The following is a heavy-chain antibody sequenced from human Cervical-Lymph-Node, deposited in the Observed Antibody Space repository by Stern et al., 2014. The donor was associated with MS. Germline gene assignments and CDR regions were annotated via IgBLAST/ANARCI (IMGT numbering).Heavy chain of an antibody. CDR1: GFTFSDYY. D-gene: IGHD1-26*01. V-gene: IGHV3-11*01. Sequence: QEQLVQSGGGVVQPGGSLRLSCVASGFTFSDYYMTWIRQPPGKGLAWVAYFSGTGTTTYYAESVRGRFTISRDNSKNSLSLQMNSLQVDDTAVYYCAKDRRERTDRGGLDLWGQGTLVTVSS. J-gene: IGHJ5*02. CDR3: AKDRRERTDRGGLDL. CDR2: FSGTGTTT.